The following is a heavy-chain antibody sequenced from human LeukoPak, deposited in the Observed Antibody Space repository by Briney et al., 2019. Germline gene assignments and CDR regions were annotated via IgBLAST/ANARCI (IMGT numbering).Heavy chain of an antibody. CDR3: AKEGYSYGFDY. Sequence: PGGSLRLSCAASGFTFSSYDMHWVRQATGKGLEWVSAIGTAGDTYYPGSVKGRFTISRDNSKNTLYLQMNSLRAEDTAVYYCAKEGYSYGFDYWGQGTLVTVSS. V-gene: IGHV3-13*01. J-gene: IGHJ4*02. CDR1: GFTFSSYD. D-gene: IGHD5-18*01. CDR2: IGTAGDT.